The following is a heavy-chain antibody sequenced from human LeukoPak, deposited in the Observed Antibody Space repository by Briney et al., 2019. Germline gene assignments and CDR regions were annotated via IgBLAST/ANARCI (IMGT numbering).Heavy chain of an antibody. J-gene: IGHJ3*02. CDR2: MNPNSGNT. CDR3: ASSPDSRELWLAGRAGDAFDI. Sequence: ASVKVSCKASGYTFTSYDINWVRQATGQGLEWMGWMNPNSGNTGYAQKFQGRVTMTRNTSISTAYMELSSLRSEDTAVYYCASSPDSRELWLAGRAGDAFDIWGQGTMVTVSS. CDR1: GYTFTSYD. D-gene: IGHD6-19*01. V-gene: IGHV1-8*01.